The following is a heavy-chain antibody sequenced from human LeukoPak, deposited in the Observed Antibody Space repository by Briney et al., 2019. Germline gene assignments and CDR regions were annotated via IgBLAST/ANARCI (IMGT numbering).Heavy chain of an antibody. V-gene: IGHV1-69*13. CDR2: IIPIFGTA. J-gene: IGHJ5*02. CDR3: ARSSNYEYNWFDP. D-gene: IGHD4-11*01. CDR1: GGTFSSYA. Sequence: SVKVSCKASGGTFSSYAISWVRQAPGQGLEWMGGIIPIFGTANCAQKFRGRVTITADESTSTAYMELSSLRSEDTAVYYCARSSNYEYNWFDPWGQGTLVTVSS.